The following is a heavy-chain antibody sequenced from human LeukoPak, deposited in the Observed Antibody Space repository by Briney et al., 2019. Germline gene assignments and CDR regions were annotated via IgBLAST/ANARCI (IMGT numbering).Heavy chain of an antibody. D-gene: IGHD2-21*02. J-gene: IGHJ3*02. CDR1: GGSISSYY. Sequence: SSETLSLTCTVSGGSISSYYWSCIRQPPGKGLEWIGYIYYSGSTNYNPSLKSRVTISVDTSKNQFSLKLSSVTAADTAVYYCARGSGGDSDAFDIWGQGTMVTVSS. CDR2: IYYSGST. CDR3: ARGSGGDSDAFDI. V-gene: IGHV4-59*01.